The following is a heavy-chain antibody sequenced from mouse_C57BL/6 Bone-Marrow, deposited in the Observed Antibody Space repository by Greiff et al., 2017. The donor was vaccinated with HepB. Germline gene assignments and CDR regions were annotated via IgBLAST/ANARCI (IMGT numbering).Heavy chain of an antibody. D-gene: IGHD2-1*01. CDR1: GYAFSSYW. Sequence: LVESGAELVKPGASVKISCKASGYAFSSYWMNWVKQRPGKGLEWIGQIYPGDGDTNYNGKFKGKATLTADKSSSTAYMQRSSLTSEDSAVYFCARKGIYYGAMDYWGQGTSVTVSS. J-gene: IGHJ4*01. CDR2: IYPGDGDT. CDR3: ARKGIYYGAMDY. V-gene: IGHV1-80*01.